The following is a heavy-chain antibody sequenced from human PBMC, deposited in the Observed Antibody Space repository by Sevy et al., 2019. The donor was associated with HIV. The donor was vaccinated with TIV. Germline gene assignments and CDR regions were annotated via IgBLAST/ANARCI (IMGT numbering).Heavy chain of an antibody. V-gene: IGHV1-69*13. CDR3: ARTPILVIPGATDLYFDN. Sequence: ASVKVSCKASGGTFSNYALSWARQAPGQGLEWMGGIIPIFGTTNFAQTFQGRVTITADEFTSTAYMELSSLRSADTAVYYCARTPILVIPGATDLYFDNWDQGTLVTVSS. D-gene: IGHD2-2*01. CDR1: GGTFSNYA. J-gene: IGHJ4*02. CDR2: IIPIFGTT.